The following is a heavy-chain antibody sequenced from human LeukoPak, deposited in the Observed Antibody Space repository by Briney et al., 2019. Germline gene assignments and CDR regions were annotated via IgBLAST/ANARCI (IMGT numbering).Heavy chain of an antibody. D-gene: IGHD3-22*01. J-gene: IGHJ4*02. CDR2: IRSKAYRGTA. V-gene: IGHV3-49*04. CDR1: GFNFGDYA. Sequence: GGSLGLSCTGSGFNFGDYAMSWVRQAPGKGLEWVGFIRSKAYRGTAEYAASMQGRFTISRDDSKSVAYLQMNSLKTEDTAVYYCTSVHDTSAYYHSGIDYWGQGTLVTVSS. CDR3: TSVHDTSAYYHSGIDY.